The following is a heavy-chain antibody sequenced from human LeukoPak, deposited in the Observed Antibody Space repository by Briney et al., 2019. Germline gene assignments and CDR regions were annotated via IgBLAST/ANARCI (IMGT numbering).Heavy chain of an antibody. Sequence: GGSLRLSCAASGFTFSSYSMNWVRQAPGKGLEWVSYISRASSTIYYADSVKGRFTISRDNAKNSLYLQMNSLRAEDTAVYYCAELGITMIGGVWGKGTTVTISS. V-gene: IGHV3-48*04. CDR1: GFTFSSYS. CDR2: ISRASSTI. D-gene: IGHD3-10*02. J-gene: IGHJ6*04. CDR3: AELGITMIGGV.